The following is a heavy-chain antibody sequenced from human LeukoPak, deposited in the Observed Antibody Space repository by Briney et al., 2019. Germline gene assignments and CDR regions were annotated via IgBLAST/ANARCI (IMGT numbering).Heavy chain of an antibody. V-gene: IGHV3-30*18. CDR2: VSYDGSNK. D-gene: IGHD3-10*01. CDR1: GFTFSTYG. J-gene: IGHJ4*02. Sequence: GRSLRLSCAASGFTFSTYGMHWVRQAPGKGLEWVAVVSYDGSNKYYADSVKGRFTISRDNSKNTLYLQMNSLRAEDTAVYYCAKDMGAGSGSPYYFDYWGQGTLVTVSS. CDR3: AKDMGAGSGSPYYFDY.